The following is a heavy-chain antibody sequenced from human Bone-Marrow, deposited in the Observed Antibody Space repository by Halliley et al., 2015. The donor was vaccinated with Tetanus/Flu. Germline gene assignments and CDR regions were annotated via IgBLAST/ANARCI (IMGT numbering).Heavy chain of an antibody. Sequence: RGLEWVSGIGAAGATHYQDSVKGRFTVSRENAKNSFYLQMSSLRDEDTAVYFRAKKLPTTGFDCWGQGTLVTVSS. J-gene: IGHJ4*02. CDR3: AKKLPTTGFDC. V-gene: IGHV3-13*01. D-gene: IGHD1-1*01. CDR2: IGAAGAT.